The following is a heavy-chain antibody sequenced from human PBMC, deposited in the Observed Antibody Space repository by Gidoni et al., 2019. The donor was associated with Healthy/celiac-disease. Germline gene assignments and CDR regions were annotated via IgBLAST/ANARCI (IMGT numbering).Heavy chain of an antibody. V-gene: IGHV3-9*01. J-gene: IGHJ6*02. CDR1: GFTFDDYA. CDR3: AKAARAVAGTDYYYYGMDV. CDR2: ISWNSGSI. D-gene: IGHD6-19*01. Sequence: EVQLVESGGGLVQPGRSLRLSCAASGFTFDDYAMHWVRQAPGKGLEWVSGISWNSGSIGYADSVKGRFTISRDNAKNSLYLQMNSLRAEDTALYYCAKAARAVAGTDYYYYGMDVWGQGTTVTVSS.